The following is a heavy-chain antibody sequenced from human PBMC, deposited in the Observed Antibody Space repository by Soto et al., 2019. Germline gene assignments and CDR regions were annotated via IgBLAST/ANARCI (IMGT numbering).Heavy chain of an antibody. D-gene: IGHD3-3*01. J-gene: IGHJ4*02. V-gene: IGHV3-9*01. CDR2: ISWNSGSI. CDR3: AKAGFWSGYYSLVDY. Sequence: SLRLSCAASGFTFDDYAMHWVRQAPGKGLEWVSGISWNSGSIGYADSVKGRFNISRDNAKNSLYLQMNSLRAEDTALYYCAKAGFWSGYYSLVDYWGQGTLVTVSA. CDR1: GFTFDDYA.